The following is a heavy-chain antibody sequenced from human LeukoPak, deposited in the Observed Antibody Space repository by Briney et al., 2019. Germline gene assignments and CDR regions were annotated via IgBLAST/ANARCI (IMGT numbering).Heavy chain of an antibody. J-gene: IGHJ6*02. D-gene: IGHD2-2*01. CDR3: TRLHTDIVVVPAAAYDYYYYYGMDV. V-gene: IGHV3-49*03. CDR2: IRSKAYGGTT. CDR1: GFTFGDYA. Sequence: GGSLRLSCTASGFTFGDYAMSWFRQAPGKGLEWVGFIRSKAYGGTTEYVASVKGRLTISRDDSKSIAYLQMNSLKTEDTAVYYCTRLHTDIVVVPAAAYDYYYYYGMDVWGQGTTVTVSS.